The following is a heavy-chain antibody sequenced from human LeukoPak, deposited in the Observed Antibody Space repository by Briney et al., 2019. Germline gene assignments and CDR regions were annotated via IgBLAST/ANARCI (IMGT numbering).Heavy chain of an antibody. J-gene: IGHJ4*02. V-gene: IGHV3-74*01. D-gene: IGHD3-22*01. CDR3: ARPYYYDSSGLYY. CDR1: GFTFSSYW. CDR2: IQSDGSSA. Sequence: TGGSLRLSCAASGFTFSSYWMHWVRHAPGKGLVWVSRIQSDGSSASYAGSVKGRFTISRDNAKNSLYLQMNSLRAEDTAVYYCARPYYYDSSGLYYWGQGTLVTVSS.